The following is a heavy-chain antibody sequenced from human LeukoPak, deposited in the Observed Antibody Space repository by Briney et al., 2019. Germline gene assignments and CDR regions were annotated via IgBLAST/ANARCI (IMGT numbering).Heavy chain of an antibody. Sequence: GGSLRLSCAASGFTFSSYGMHWVRQAPGKGLEWVAVISYDGSNKHYADSVKGRFTISRDNSKNTLYLQMNSLRAEDTAVYYCAKGRGYSSSWYDYWGQGTLITVSS. CDR3: AKGRGYSSSWYDY. J-gene: IGHJ4*02. V-gene: IGHV3-30*18. CDR2: ISYDGSNK. D-gene: IGHD6-13*01. CDR1: GFTFSSYG.